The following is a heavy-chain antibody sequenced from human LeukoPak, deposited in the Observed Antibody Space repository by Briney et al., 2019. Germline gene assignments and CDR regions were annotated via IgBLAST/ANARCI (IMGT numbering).Heavy chain of an antibody. CDR1: GFTFSSYR. J-gene: IGHJ6*02. CDR3: ARGYNHGPPNGMDV. V-gene: IGHV3-48*02. Sequence: PGGSLRLSCAASGFTFSSYRMNWVRQAPGKGLEWVSFISSSMSTKYYADSVKGRFTISRDNAKNSLYLQMNSLRDEDTAVYYCARGYNHGPPNGMDVWGQGTTVTVSS. CDR2: ISSSMSTK. D-gene: IGHD1-1*01.